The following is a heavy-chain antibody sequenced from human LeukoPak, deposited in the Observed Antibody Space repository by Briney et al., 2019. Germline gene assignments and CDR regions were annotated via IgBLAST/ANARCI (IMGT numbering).Heavy chain of an antibody. CDR1: GYTFTSYG. CDR3: ARDSHYYDSSGYLVKDAFDI. CDR2: ISAYNGNT. J-gene: IGHJ3*02. Sequence: GASVKVSCKASGYTFTSYGISWVRQAPGQGLEWMGWISAYNGNTNYAQKLQGRVTTTTDTSTSTAYMELRSLRSDDTAVYYCARDSHYYDSSGYLVKDAFDIWGQGTMVTVSS. V-gene: IGHV1-18*01. D-gene: IGHD3-22*01.